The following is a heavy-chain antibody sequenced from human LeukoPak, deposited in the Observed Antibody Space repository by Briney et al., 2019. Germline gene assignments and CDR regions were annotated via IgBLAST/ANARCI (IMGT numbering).Heavy chain of an antibody. D-gene: IGHD3-9*01. CDR1: GGSFSGYY. J-gene: IGHJ3*02. V-gene: IGHV4-34*01. Sequence: SETLSLTCAVYGGSFSGYYWSWIRQPPGKGLEWIGEINHSGSTNYNPSLKSRVTISVDTSKNQFSLKLSSVTAADTAVYYCARPYYDILTGQYRRQGGAFDIWGQGTMVTVSS. CDR2: INHSGST. CDR3: ARPYYDILTGQYRRQGGAFDI.